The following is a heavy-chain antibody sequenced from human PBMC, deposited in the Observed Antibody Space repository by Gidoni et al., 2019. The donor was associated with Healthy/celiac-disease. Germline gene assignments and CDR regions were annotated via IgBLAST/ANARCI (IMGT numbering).Heavy chain of an antibody. D-gene: IGHD3-10*01. CDR1: GGSFSGYY. V-gene: IGHV4-34*01. J-gene: IGHJ4*02. CDR2: INHSGST. Sequence: QVQLQQWGAGLLKPSETLSLTCAVYGGSFSGYYWSWIRQPPGKGLEWIGEINHSGSTNYNPSLKSRVTISVDTSKNQFSLKLSSVTAADTAVYYCARVDDVRGVTRARGDYWGQGTLVTVSS. CDR3: ARVDDVRGVTRARGDY.